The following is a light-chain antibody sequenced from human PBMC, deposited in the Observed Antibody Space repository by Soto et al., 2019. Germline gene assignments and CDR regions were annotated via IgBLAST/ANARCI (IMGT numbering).Light chain of an antibody. V-gene: IGKV2-30*01. Sequence: DVVMTQSPLSLPVTLGQPSSISFRSSQSLVYSDGNTYLSWFHQRTGQSPRRLIYKVSNRDSGVPDRFSGSGSGTDFTLKISRVEAEDVGVYYCMQGSHWPPITFGQGTRLEI. J-gene: IGKJ5*01. CDR3: MQGSHWPPIT. CDR2: KVS. CDR1: QSLVYSDGNTY.